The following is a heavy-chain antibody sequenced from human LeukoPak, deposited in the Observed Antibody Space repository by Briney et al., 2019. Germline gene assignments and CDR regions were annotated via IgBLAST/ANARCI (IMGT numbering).Heavy chain of an antibody. V-gene: IGHV3-33*06. CDR2: IWYDGSNK. CDR1: GFTFSSYG. Sequence: GGSLRLSCAASGFTFSSYGMHWVRQAPGKGLEWVAVIWYDGSNKYYADSVKGRFTISRDNSKNTLYLQMNSLRAEDTAVYYCAKARGLRYCSSTSCYTPNYYYYGMDVWGQGTTVTVSS. D-gene: IGHD2-2*02. J-gene: IGHJ6*02. CDR3: AKARGLRYCSSTSCYTPNYYYYGMDV.